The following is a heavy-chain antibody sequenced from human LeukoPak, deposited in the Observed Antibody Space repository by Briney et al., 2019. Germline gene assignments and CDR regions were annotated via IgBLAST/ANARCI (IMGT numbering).Heavy chain of an antibody. CDR2: IYPGDSNT. CDR3: ARLMETTMVTEFDY. Sequence: GESLKISCKGSGYSFTRNWIGWVRQMPGKGLEWMGFIYPGDSNTRYSPSFQGQVTISADKSITTAYLQWSSLKASDTAIYYCARLMETTMVTEFDYWGQGTLVTVSS. J-gene: IGHJ4*02. CDR1: GYSFTRNW. V-gene: IGHV5-51*01. D-gene: IGHD5-18*01.